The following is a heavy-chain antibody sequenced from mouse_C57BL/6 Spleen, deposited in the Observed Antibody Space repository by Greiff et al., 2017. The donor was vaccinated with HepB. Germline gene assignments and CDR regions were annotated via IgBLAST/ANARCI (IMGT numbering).Heavy chain of an antibody. CDR1: GYTFTSYW. CDR3: ARSYGNFDY. CDR2: IDPSDSYT. Sequence: QVQLQQPGAELVMPGASVKLSCKASGYTFTSYWMHWVKQRPGQGLEWIGEIDPSDSYTNYNQKFKGKSTLTVDKSSSTADMQLSSLTSEDSAVYYCARSYGNFDYWGQGTTLTVSS. V-gene: IGHV1-69*01. D-gene: IGHD2-1*01. J-gene: IGHJ2*01.